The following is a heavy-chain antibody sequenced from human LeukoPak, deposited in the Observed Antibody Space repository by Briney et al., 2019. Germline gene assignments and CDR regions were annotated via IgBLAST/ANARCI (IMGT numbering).Heavy chain of an antibody. CDR3: ATIPPGAFDI. V-gene: IGHV3-30*03. D-gene: IGHD2-2*02. CDR1: GFTFSSYG. J-gene: IGHJ3*02. Sequence: QAGGSLRLSCAASGFTFSSYGMHWVRQAPGKGLEWVAVISYDGSNKYYADSVKGRFTISRDNSKNTLYLQMNSLRAEDTAVYYCATIPPGAFDIWGQGTMVTVSS. CDR2: ISYDGSNK.